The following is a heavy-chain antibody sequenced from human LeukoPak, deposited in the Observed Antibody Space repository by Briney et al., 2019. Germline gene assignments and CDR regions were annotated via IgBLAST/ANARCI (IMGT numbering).Heavy chain of an antibody. CDR3: ARGLGSSSWLVY. Sequence: SQTLSLTCTVSGGSISSGGYYWSWIRQPPGKGLEWIGEINHSGSTNYNPSLKSRVTISVDTSKNQFSLKLSSVTAADTAVYYCARGLGSSSWLVYWGQGTLVTVSS. J-gene: IGHJ4*02. D-gene: IGHD6-13*01. CDR1: GGSISSGGYY. CDR2: INHSGST. V-gene: IGHV4-30-2*01.